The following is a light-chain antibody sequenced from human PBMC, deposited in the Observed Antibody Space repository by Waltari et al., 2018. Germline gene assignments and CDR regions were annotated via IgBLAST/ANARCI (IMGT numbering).Light chain of an antibody. CDR2: GAS. V-gene: IGKV3-20*01. J-gene: IGKJ1*01. Sequence: EIVLTQSPATLAFSPGDRSPLACRASQSVSRALAWYQQRPGQAPRLLIYGASGRATGIPERFSGSGSGTDFSLNISRLEPEDFAVYFCQHYVRLPATFGQGTKVEIK. CDR1: QSVSRA. CDR3: QHYVRLPAT.